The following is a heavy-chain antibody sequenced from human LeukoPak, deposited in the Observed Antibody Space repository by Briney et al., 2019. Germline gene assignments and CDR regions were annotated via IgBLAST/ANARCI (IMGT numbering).Heavy chain of an antibody. D-gene: IGHD5/OR15-5a*01. CDR1: GSIFSNSW. Sequence: PGASLKISWKGSGSIFSNSWIGWVRPLPGKGQEWRGIIYPGDSDTRYSPSFQGQVTISADKSITTAYLQWSSLKASDTAMYYCARLDSVLNAFDIWGQGTMVTVSS. CDR2: IYPGDSDT. J-gene: IGHJ3*02. V-gene: IGHV5-51*01. CDR3: ARLDSVLNAFDI.